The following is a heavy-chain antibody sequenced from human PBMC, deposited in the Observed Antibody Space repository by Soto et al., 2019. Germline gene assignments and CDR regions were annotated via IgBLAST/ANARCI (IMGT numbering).Heavy chain of an antibody. Sequence: ASVKVSCKASGYDFTAYDINWVRQASGQGLEWMGWMNPINGATGTARRFQGRVSMTRNTATGTAYLELTSLRSDDTAVYYCGRGPGPRAQAGDTPYYYARDVWGQGTMVTVSS. V-gene: IGHV1-8*02. CDR1: GYDFTAYD. CDR2: MNPINGAT. J-gene: IGHJ4*02. D-gene: IGHD3-16*01. CDR3: GRGPGPRAQAGDTPYYYARDV.